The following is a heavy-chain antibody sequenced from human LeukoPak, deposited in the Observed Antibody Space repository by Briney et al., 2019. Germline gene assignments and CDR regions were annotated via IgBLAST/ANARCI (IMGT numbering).Heavy chain of an antibody. D-gene: IGHD2-15*01. V-gene: IGHV4-61*05. CDR3: ARVGRPVRPYCSGGSCSATPPFYYYYGMDV. Sequence: SETLSLTCTVSGGSISSSSYYWGWIRQPPGKGLEWIGYIYYSGSTNYNPSLKSRVTISVDTSKNQFSLKLSSVTAADTAVYYCARVGRPVRPYCSGGSCSATPPFYYYYGMDVWGQGTTVTVSS. CDR1: GGSISSSSYY. CDR2: IYYSGST. J-gene: IGHJ6*02.